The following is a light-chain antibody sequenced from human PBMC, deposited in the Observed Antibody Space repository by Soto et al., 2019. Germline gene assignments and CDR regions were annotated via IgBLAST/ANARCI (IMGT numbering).Light chain of an antibody. Sequence: QPVLTQPPSASGTPGQRVTISCSGSSSNIGSNYVYWYQQLPGTAPKLLIYRNNQWPSGVPDRFSGSKSGTSASLAISGLRSEDEADYYCAAWDDSLSGPNWVFGGGTKLTVL. CDR3: AAWDDSLSGPNWV. V-gene: IGLV1-47*01. CDR2: RNN. CDR1: SSNIGSNY. J-gene: IGLJ3*02.